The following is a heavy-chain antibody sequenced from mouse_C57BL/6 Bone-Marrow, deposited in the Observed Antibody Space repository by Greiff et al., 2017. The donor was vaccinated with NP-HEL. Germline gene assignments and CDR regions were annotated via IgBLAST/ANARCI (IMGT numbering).Heavy chain of an antibody. J-gene: IGHJ3*01. D-gene: IGHD1-1*01. Sequence: EVMLVESGGGLVKPGGALKLSCAASGFTFSSYAMSWVRQTPEKRLEWVATISDGGSYTYYPDNVKGRFTISRDNAKNNLYLQMSHLKSEDTAMYYCAREWAYYYGKAYWGQGTLVTVSA. CDR3: AREWAYYYGKAY. CDR2: ISDGGSYT. V-gene: IGHV5-4*03. CDR1: GFTFSSYA.